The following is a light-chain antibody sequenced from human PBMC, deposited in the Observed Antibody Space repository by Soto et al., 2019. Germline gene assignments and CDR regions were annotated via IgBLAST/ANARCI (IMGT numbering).Light chain of an antibody. J-gene: IGLJ1*01. CDR1: SSDVGGYNY. CDR2: DVT. CDR3: SSYRRGSTYV. Sequence: QSVLTQPASVSGSPGQSITVSCTGTSSDVGGYNYVSWYQQHPGKAPRLMIYDVTNRPSGVSNRFSGSKSDNTASLTISGLQAEDEADYYCSSYRRGSTYVFGTGTKLTVL. V-gene: IGLV2-14*01.